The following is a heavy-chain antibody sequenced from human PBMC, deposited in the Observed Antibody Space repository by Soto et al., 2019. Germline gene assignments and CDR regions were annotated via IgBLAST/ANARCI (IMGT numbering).Heavy chain of an antibody. CDR1: GFTFSSYS. Sequence: PGGSLRLSCAASGFTFSSYSMNWVRQAPGKGLEWVSYISSSSSTIYYADSVKGRFTISRDNAKNSLYLQMNSLRAEDTAVYYCARDHRGVTSVDYMDVWGKGTTVTVSS. V-gene: IGHV3-48*01. CDR2: ISSSSSTI. D-gene: IGHD3-10*01. J-gene: IGHJ6*03. CDR3: ARDHRGVTSVDYMDV.